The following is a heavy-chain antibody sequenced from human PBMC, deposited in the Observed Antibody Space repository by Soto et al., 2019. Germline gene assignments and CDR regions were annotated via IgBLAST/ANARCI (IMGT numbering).Heavy chain of an antibody. CDR3: ARDRGSSNWYEFDY. V-gene: IGHV1-69*05. D-gene: IGHD6-13*01. CDR1: GGTFSSYA. CDR2: IIPIFGTA. Sequence: SVKVSCKASGGTFSSYAISWVRQAPGQGLEWMGGIIPIFGTANYAQKFQGRVTMTRDTSTSTAYMELRSLRSDDTAIYYCARDRGSSNWYEFDYWGQGTLVTVSS. J-gene: IGHJ4*02.